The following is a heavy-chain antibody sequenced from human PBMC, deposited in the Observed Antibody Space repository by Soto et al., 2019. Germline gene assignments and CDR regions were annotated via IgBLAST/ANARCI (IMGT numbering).Heavy chain of an antibody. V-gene: IGHV3-15*07. CDR3: ARDGAVAGKRYFYGMDV. CDR2: IKSKTDGGTT. CDR1: GFTFSNAW. Sequence: GGSLRLSCAASGFTFSNAWMNWVRQAPGKGLEWVGRIKSKTDGGTTDYAAPVKGRFTISRDNGKNSLFLQMNSLSAEDTAVYYCARDGAVAGKRYFYGMDVWGQGTTVTVSS. D-gene: IGHD6-19*01. J-gene: IGHJ6*02.